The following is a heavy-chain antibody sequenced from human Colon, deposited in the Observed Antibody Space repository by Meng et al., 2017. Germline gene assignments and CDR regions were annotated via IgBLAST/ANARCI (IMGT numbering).Heavy chain of an antibody. V-gene: IGHV4-59*01. CDR2: IYNSGST. D-gene: IGHD4/OR15-4a*01. J-gene: IGHJ4*02. CDR1: GGSISSYY. CDR3: ARVPLTRGRGRYYFDF. Sequence: SETRSLTCTVSGGSISSYYWSWIRQPPGKGLEWIGYIYNSGSTNYNPSLESRVTISVDTSKNQFSLKLSSVTAADTAVYYCARVPLTRGRGRYYFDFWGQGTLVTVS.